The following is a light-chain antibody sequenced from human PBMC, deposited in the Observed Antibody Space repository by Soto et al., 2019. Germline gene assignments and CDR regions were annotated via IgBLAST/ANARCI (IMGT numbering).Light chain of an antibody. Sequence: QPLLTQPPSASGTPGQRVTISCSGSSSNIGSNTVNWYQQLPGTAPKLLIYSNNQRPSGVPDRFSGSKSGTSASLAISGLQSEDEADYYCAAWDDSLNGPVFGGGTKVTVL. CDR1: SSNIGSNT. CDR3: AAWDDSLNGPV. J-gene: IGLJ3*02. V-gene: IGLV1-44*01. CDR2: SNN.